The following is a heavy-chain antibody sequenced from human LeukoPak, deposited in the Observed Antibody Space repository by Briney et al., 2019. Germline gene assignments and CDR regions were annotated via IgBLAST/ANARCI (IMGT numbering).Heavy chain of an antibody. CDR1: GFTFSRYA. Sequence: PGGSLRLSCSASGFTFSRYAMHWVRQAPGKGLEYVSSIISNGGTTYYAYSVKGRFTISRDNSKNTLNLQMSSLRAEDTAVYYCVKDGYGSGSYYFFDFWGQGTLVTVSS. D-gene: IGHD3-10*01. CDR3: VKDGYGSGSYYFFDF. CDR2: IISNGGTT. J-gene: IGHJ4*02. V-gene: IGHV3-64D*06.